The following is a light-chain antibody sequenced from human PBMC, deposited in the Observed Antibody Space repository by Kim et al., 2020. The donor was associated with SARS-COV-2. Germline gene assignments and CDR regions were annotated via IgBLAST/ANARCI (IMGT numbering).Light chain of an antibody. J-gene: IGLJ2*01. V-gene: IGLV3-21*04. CDR1: NIASES. CDR3: QVWDSGVV. Sequence: SYELTQPPSVSVAPGKTARITCGGSNIASESVHWYQQKPGQAPVLVIYYDSDRPSGIPERFSGSKSGNTATLTINRVEAGDEADFYCQVWDSGVVFGGGTQLTVL. CDR2: YDS.